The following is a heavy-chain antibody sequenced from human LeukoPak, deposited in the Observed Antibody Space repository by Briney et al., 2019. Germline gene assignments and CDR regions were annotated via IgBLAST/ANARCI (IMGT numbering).Heavy chain of an antibody. J-gene: IGHJ4*02. D-gene: IGHD1-26*01. CDR1: GGSISSSSYY. CDR2: IYYSGST. CDR3: ARGTELETPMDY. Sequence: SETLSLTCTVSGGSISSSSYYWGWVRQPPGKGLEWIGSIYYSGSTYYNPSLKSRVTISVDRSKNQFSLKLSSVTAADTAVYYCARGTELETPMDYWGQGTLVTVSS. V-gene: IGHV4-39*07.